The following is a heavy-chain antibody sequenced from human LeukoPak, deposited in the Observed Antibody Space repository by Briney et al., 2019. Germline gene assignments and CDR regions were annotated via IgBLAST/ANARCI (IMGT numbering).Heavy chain of an antibody. CDR1: GGSFSGYY. V-gene: IGHV4-34*01. J-gene: IGHJ4*02. Sequence: SETLSLTCAVYGGSFSGYYWSWIRQPPGKGLEWIGEINHSGSTNYNPSLKSRVTISVDTSKNQFSLKLSSVTAADTAVYYCARESSGYVDYWGQGTLVTVSS. D-gene: IGHD3-22*01. CDR2: INHSGST. CDR3: ARESSGYVDY.